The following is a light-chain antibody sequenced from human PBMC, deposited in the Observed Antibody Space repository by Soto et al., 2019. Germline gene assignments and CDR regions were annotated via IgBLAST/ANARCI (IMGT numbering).Light chain of an antibody. J-gene: IGKJ1*01. CDR1: QSVSSN. V-gene: IGKV3-15*01. Sequence: EIVMTQSPATLSVSPGERATLSCRASQSVSSNLAWYQQKPGQAPRLLIYDASTRATGIPTRFSGSGSGTEFSLTICSLQSEDFAVYYCQHYNSWPTLGQGTKV. CDR3: QHYNSWPT. CDR2: DAS.